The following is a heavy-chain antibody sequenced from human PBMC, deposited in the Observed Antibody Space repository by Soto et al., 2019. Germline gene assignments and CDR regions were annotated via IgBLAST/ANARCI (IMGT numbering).Heavy chain of an antibody. CDR2: IYHTGNT. V-gene: IGHV4-31*03. CDR3: ARAEVKRGRTYCSSNRCAYYFDS. D-gene: IGHD2-2*01. J-gene: IGHJ4*02. CDR1: GGSISSDSFY. Sequence: QVQLQESGPGLVKPSQTLSLTCTVSGGSISSDSFYWNWIRQLPGEGLEWIGYIYHTGNTYYNPSLKSRVTMSVDTSKNQFSVNLSSVTAADTAVDSCARAEVKRGRTYCSSNRCAYYFDSWGQGTLVTVSS.